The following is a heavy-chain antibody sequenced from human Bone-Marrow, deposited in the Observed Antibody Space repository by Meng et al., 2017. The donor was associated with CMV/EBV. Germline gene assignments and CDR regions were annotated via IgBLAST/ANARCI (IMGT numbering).Heavy chain of an antibody. CDR2: ITYEGANK. J-gene: IGHJ6*02. Sequence: GESLKISCAASGFTFSSHAMHWVRQAPGKGLEWVAFITYEGANKFYIDSVKGRFTISRDNSKDTLYLQMNSLRPDDTAVYFCARAPLRYFDWPSVYYGMDVWGQGTTVTVSS. CDR3: ARAPLRYFDWPSVYYGMDV. V-gene: IGHV3-30-3*01. D-gene: IGHD3-9*01. CDR1: GFTFSSHA.